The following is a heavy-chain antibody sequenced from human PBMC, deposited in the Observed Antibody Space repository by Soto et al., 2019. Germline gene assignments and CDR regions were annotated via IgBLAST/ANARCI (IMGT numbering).Heavy chain of an antibody. CDR1: GFTFINHE. CDR3: ARDKWVVVTTIPYFDS. Sequence: EVQLVESGGGLVQPGGSLRLSCAASGFTFINHEMNWVRQAPGKGLEWVSYINSDGSTIYYADSVKGRFTISRDNAKNSLYLQMHSLRAEDSAVYYCARDKWVVVTTIPYFDSWGQGTRVTVSS. D-gene: IGHD2-21*02. CDR2: INSDGSTI. V-gene: IGHV3-48*03. J-gene: IGHJ4*02.